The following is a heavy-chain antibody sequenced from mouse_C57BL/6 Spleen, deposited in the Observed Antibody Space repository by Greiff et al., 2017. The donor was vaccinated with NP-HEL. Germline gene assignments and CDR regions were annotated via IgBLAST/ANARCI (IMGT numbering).Heavy chain of an antibody. CDR1: GYTFTSYW. D-gene: IGHD2-4*01. J-gene: IGHJ4*01. CDR2: IHPNSGST. V-gene: IGHV1-64*01. Sequence: VQLQQPGAELVKPGASVKLSCKASGYTFTSYWMHWVKQRPGQGLEWIGMIHPNSGSTNYNEKFKSKATLTVDKSSSTAYMQLSSLTSEDSAVYYCASPYDYGRDYAMDYWGQGTSVTVSS. CDR3: ASPYDYGRDYAMDY.